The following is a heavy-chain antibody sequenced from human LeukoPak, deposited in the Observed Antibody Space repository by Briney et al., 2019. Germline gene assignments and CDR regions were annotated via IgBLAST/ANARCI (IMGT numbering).Heavy chain of an antibody. CDR2: IYYSGST. D-gene: IGHD6-13*01. Sequence: SETLSLTCTVSGGSISSSTYYWGWIRQPPGKGLEWIGTIYYSGSTYYNPSLKSRVTISVDTSKNQFSLKLSSVTAADTAVYYCARALHIAAAGRPLFDYWGQGTLVTVSS. V-gene: IGHV4-39*07. J-gene: IGHJ4*02. CDR3: ARALHIAAAGRPLFDY. CDR1: GGSISSSTYY.